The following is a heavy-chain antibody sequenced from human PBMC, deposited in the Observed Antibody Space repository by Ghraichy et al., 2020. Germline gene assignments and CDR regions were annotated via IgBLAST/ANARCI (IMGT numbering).Heavy chain of an antibody. V-gene: IGHV3-74*01. CDR1: GFTFSSYW. Sequence: LSLTCAASGFTFSSYWMHWVRQAPGKGLAWVSRINEHGSTITYADSVKGRFTISRDNAKNTLYLQMNSLRAEDTAMYYYARVSVGAAIVVFDYWGQGTLVTVSS. J-gene: IGHJ4*02. CDR2: INEHGSTI. D-gene: IGHD1-26*01. CDR3: ARVSVGAAIVVFDY.